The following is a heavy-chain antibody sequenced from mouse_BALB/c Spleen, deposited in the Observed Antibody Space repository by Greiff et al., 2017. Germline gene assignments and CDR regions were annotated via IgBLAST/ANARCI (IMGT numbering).Heavy chain of an antibody. Sequence: QVQLKQSGPGLVAPSQSLSITCTVSGFSLTGYGVNWVRQPPGKGLEWLGMIWGDGSTDYNSALKSRLSISKDNSKSQVFLKMNSLQTDDTARYYCARDYDSSGSAWFAYWGQGTLVTVSA. V-gene: IGHV2-6-7*01. CDR2: IWGDGST. D-gene: IGHD3-2*01. CDR3: ARDYDSSGSAWFAY. J-gene: IGHJ3*01. CDR1: GFSLTGYG.